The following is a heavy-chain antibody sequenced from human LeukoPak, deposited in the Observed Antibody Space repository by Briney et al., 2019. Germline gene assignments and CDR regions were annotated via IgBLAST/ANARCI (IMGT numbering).Heavy chain of an antibody. V-gene: IGHV3-33*01. Sequence: GRSLRLSCAASGFTFSSYGMHWVRQAPGKGLEWVAVIWYDGSNKYYADSVKGRFTISRDNPKNTLYLQMNSLRAEDTAVYYCARGLRYGTVPYFDYWGQGTLVTVSS. CDR3: ARGLRYGTVPYFDY. J-gene: IGHJ4*02. D-gene: IGHD6-13*01. CDR1: GFTFSSYG. CDR2: IWYDGSNK.